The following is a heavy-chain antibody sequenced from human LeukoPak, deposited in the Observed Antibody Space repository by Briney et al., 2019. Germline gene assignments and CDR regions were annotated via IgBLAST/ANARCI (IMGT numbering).Heavy chain of an antibody. D-gene: IGHD5-12*01. CDR2: ISSSGSTI. CDR3: ARVGWLRLTQVGLDY. CDR1: GFTFSSYE. J-gene: IGHJ4*02. V-gene: IGHV3-48*03. Sequence: GGSLRLSCAASGFTFSSYEMNWVRQAPGKGLEWVSYISSSGSTIYYADSVKGRFTISRDNAKNSLYLQMNSLRAEDTAVYYCARVGWLRLTQVGLDYWGQGTLVTVSS.